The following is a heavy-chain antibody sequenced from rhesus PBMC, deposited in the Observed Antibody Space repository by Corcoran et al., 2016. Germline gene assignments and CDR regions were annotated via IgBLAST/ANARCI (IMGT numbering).Heavy chain of an antibody. CDR2: IYRNSEST. D-gene: IGHD6-31*01. Sequence: QVQLQESGPGVVKPSETLSLTCAVSGGPISSGYCYWSWLRQPPGKGLEWIGGIYRNSESTNYNPALKSRVTISKDTSKNQFSLKLSSVTAADTAVYYCARGGYSSAPFDYWGQGVLVTVSS. V-gene: IGHV4S12*01. CDR1: GGPISSGYCY. CDR3: ARGGYSSAPFDY. J-gene: IGHJ4*01.